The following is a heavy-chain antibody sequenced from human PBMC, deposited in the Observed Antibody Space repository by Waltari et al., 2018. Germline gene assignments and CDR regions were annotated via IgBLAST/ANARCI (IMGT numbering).Heavy chain of an antibody. CDR2: ISHSGST. V-gene: IGHV4-38-2*01. D-gene: IGHD3-10*01. Sequence: QVQLQESGPGLARPSETLSRTCDVSSYSIRSGYFWGWIRPPPGKGLQWIGSISHSGSTYYNPSLKSRVTLSVDTSKNQFALKVTSVTAADTATYYCVRVLGGSGNSWFDAWGQGSLVIVSS. CDR3: VRVLGGSGNSWFDA. CDR1: SYSIRSGYF. J-gene: IGHJ5*02.